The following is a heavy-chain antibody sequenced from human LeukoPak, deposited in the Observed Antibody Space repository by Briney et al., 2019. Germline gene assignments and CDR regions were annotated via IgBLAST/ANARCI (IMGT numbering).Heavy chain of an antibody. CDR1: GYIFTKYG. J-gene: IGHJ4*02. D-gene: IGHD6-19*01. CDR3: ARDPSNTSGRNLFFDY. V-gene: IGHV1-18*01. CDR2: ISSYNGDT. Sequence: ASVKVSRKASGYIFTKYGVSWVRQAPGQGLEWVAWISSYNGDTNYAQKFQGRVTLTTDTSTTTVFMELRNLNTDDTAVYYCARDPSNTSGRNLFFDYWGQGTLVTVSS.